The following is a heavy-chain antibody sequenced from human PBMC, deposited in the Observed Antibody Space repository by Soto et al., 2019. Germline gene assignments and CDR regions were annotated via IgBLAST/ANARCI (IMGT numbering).Heavy chain of an antibody. CDR2: ISYDGSNK. V-gene: IGHV3-30-3*01. CDR3: ARDRPHRIVVVVAATINPGGDPPLPNNSRPYFQH. CDR1: GFTFSSYA. D-gene: IGHD2-15*01. J-gene: IGHJ1*01. Sequence: GGSLRLSCAASGFTFSSYAMHWVRQAPGKGLEWVAVISYDGSNKYYADSVKGRFTISRDNSKNTLYLQMNSLRAEDTAMYYCARDRPHRIVVVVAATINPGGDPPLPNNSRPYFQHWGQGTLVTV.